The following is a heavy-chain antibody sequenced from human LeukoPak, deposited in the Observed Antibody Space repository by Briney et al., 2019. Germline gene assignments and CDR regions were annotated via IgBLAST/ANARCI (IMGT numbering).Heavy chain of an antibody. J-gene: IGHJ4*02. D-gene: IGHD6-19*01. CDR3: AKTTVAAHEAFDY. Sequence: SETLSLTCTVPGSSISSSSYYWGWIRQPPGTGLEWIGSIYYSGGTYYNPSLKSRVTISVDTSNNQFSLKLSSVTAADTAVYYCAKTTVAAHEAFDYWGQGTLITVSS. CDR1: GSSISSSSYY. V-gene: IGHV4-39*01. CDR2: IYYSGGT.